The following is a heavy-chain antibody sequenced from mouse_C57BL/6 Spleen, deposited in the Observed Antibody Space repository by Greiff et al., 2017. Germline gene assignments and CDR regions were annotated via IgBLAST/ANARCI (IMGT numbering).Heavy chain of an antibody. CDR3: TRLDYGSSYDFDV. Sequence: VQLKQSGTVLARPGASVKMSCKTSGYTFTSYWMHWVKQRPGQGLEWIGAIYPGNSDTSYNQKFKGKAKLTAGTSASTAYMELSSLTNEDSAVYYCTRLDYGSSYDFDVWGTGTTVTVSS. CDR1: GYTFTSYW. D-gene: IGHD1-1*01. CDR2: IYPGNSDT. V-gene: IGHV1-5*01. J-gene: IGHJ1*03.